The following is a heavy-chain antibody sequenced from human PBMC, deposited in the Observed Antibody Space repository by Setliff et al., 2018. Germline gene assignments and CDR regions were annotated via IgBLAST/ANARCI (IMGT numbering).Heavy chain of an antibody. D-gene: IGHD2-8*01. J-gene: IGHJ4*02. CDR1: GYTFTESI. CDR2: IGVYSGNT. V-gene: IGHV1-18*01. Sequence: GASVKVSCKASGYTFTESIVSWVRQAPGQGLEWLGWIGVYSGNTYTAQRFQGRVTMTTDTSTNMAYLELRGLRSDDTAVYYCLRLVRYCSRTSCQRTSGEEVWGQGTLVTVSS. CDR3: LRLVRYCSRTSCQRTSGEEV.